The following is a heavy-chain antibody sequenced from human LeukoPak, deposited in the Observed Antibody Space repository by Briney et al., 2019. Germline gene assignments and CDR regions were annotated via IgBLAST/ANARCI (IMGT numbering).Heavy chain of an antibody. V-gene: IGHV3-7*03. Sequence: PGGSLRLSCAASGFTFSSYWMSWVRQAPGKGLEWVANIKQDGSEKYYVDSVKGRFTISRDNAKNSLYLQMNSLRAEDTAVYYCASPHSVLVVVSVPGAFDIWGQGTMVTVSS. D-gene: IGHD2-15*01. CDR2: IKQDGSEK. J-gene: IGHJ3*02. CDR1: GFTFSSYW. CDR3: ASPHSVLVVVSVPGAFDI.